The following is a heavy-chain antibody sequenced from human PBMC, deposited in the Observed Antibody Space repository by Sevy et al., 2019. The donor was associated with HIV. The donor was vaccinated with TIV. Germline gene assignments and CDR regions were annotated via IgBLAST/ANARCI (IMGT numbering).Heavy chain of an antibody. CDR2: ISGSGGST. CDR3: AKGSVYDTSGYYYTLVAFDY. V-gene: IGHV3-23*01. CDR1: GFTFSSYA. J-gene: IGHJ4*02. D-gene: IGHD3-22*01. Sequence: GGSLRLSCPASGFTFSSYAMHWVRQAPGKGLEWVSAISGSGGSTYYADSVKGRFSISRDNSKNTLYLQMSSLRAEDTAVYFCAKGSVYDTSGYYYTLVAFDYWGQGTPVTVSS.